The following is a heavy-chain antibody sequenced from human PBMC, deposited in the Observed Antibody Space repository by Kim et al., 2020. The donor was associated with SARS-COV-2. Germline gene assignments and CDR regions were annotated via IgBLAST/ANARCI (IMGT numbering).Heavy chain of an antibody. Sequence: SETLSLTCSDPVGSISTHNWWAWLRQSPGKGLEWIAEMYHTGTTKFNPSLESRASLSVDKSKDHLSLTLTSVTAADTAVYFCASDNGNRLFLNVWWGPGTLVTVSS. V-gene: IGHV4-4*02. CDR1: VGSISTHNW. J-gene: IGHJ4*02. CDR3: ASDNGNRLFLNVW. CDR2: MYHTGTT. D-gene: IGHD2-8*01.